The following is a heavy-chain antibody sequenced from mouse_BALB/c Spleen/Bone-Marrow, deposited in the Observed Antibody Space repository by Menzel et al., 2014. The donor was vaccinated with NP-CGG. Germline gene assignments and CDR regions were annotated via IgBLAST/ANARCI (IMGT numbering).Heavy chain of an antibody. V-gene: IGHV5-17*02. Sequence: EVKVVESGGGLVQPGGSRKLSCAASGFTFSSFGMHWVRQAPEKGLEWVAYISNGSSPIYYADTVKGRFTISRDNPKNTLFLQMTMLRSEDTAMYYCARKGSMIAHYYAMDYWGQGTSVTVSS. D-gene: IGHD2-3*01. CDR2: ISNGSSPI. CDR3: ARKGSMIAHYYAMDY. CDR1: GFTFSSFG. J-gene: IGHJ4*01.